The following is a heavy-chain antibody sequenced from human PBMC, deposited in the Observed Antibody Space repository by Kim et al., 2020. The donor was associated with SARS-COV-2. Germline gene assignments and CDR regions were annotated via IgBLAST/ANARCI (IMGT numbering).Heavy chain of an antibody. CDR1: GGSVSSGSYY. J-gene: IGHJ6*02. V-gene: IGHV4-61*01. CDR3: ARGFPALYYYYYYGMDV. Sequence: SETLSLTCTVSGGSVSSGSYYWSWIRQPPGKGLEWIGYIYYSGSTNYNPSLKSRVTISVDTSKNQFSLKLSSVTAADTAVYYCARGFPALYYYYYYGMDVWGQGTTVTVSS. CDR2: IYYSGST.